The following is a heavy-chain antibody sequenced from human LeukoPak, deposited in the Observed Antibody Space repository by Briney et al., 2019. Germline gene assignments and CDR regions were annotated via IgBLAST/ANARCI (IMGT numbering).Heavy chain of an antibody. CDR1: GGSISTSAFY. CDR3: ARQISDYYYYYMDV. Sequence: PSETLSLTCTVSGGSISTSAFYWVWIRQPPGKGLVWIGSIYDSGNEFYNPSLKSRVTISADTSKNQFSLKLNSVTAADTAMYYCARQISDYYYYYMDVWGEGITVTVSS. D-gene: IGHD2/OR15-2a*01. CDR2: IYDSGNE. J-gene: IGHJ6*03. V-gene: IGHV4-39*01.